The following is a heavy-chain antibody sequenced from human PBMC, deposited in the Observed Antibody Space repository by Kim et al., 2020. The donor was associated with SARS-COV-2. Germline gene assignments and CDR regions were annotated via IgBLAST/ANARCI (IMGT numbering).Heavy chain of an antibody. Sequence: GGSLRLSCAASGFTFSSYGMHWVRQAPGKGLEWVAVIWYDGSNKYYADSVKGRFTISRDNSKNTLYLQMNSLRAEDTAVYYCAKNGDCSGGSCYYFDYWGQGTLVTVSS. CDR3: AKNGDCSGGSCYYFDY. V-gene: IGHV3-33*06. CDR1: GFTFSSYG. CDR2: IWYDGSNK. J-gene: IGHJ4*02. D-gene: IGHD2-15*01.